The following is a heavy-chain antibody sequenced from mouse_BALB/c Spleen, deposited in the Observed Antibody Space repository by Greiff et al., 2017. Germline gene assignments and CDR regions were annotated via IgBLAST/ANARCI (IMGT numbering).Heavy chain of an antibody. V-gene: IGHV1-77*01. D-gene: IGHD1-1*01. Sequence: QVQLKESGAELARPGASVKLSCKASGYTFTDYYINWVKQRTGQGLEWIGEIYPGSGNTYYNEKFKGKATLTADKSSSTAYMQLSSLTSEDSAVYICARENSSIYAFAYWGAGTLVTVSA. J-gene: IGHJ3*01. CDR3: ARENSSIYAFAY. CDR1: GYTFTDYY. CDR2: IYPGSGNT.